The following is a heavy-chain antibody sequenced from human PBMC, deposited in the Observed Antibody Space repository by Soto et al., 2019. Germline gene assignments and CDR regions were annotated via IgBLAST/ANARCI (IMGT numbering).Heavy chain of an antibody. J-gene: IGHJ5*02. CDR2: IYYSGST. Sequence: QVQLQESGPGLVKPSQTLSLTCTVSGGSINSGDYYWSWIRQPPGKGLEWIGYIYYSGSTYYNPSLKSRVSISADTSTNQFSLKLRSVTAADTAVYYCARAKGLVTVTTSWFDPWGQGTLVTVSS. V-gene: IGHV4-30-4*01. CDR3: ARAKGLVTVTTSWFDP. CDR1: GGSINSGDYY. D-gene: IGHD4-17*01.